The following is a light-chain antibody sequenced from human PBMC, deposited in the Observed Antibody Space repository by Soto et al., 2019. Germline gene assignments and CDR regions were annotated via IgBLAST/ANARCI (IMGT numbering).Light chain of an antibody. CDR2: VEGGGGY. Sequence: QPVLTQSSSASASLGSSVVLTCTLSSGLSNYIIAWHQQQPGKAPRYLMKVEGGGGYNKGSGVPDRFSGSSSGPDRYLTISNLQSEDEADYYCEPWDNNFRVFGGGTKVTVL. V-gene: IGLV4-60*03. CDR1: SGLSNYI. J-gene: IGLJ3*02. CDR3: EPWDNNFRV.